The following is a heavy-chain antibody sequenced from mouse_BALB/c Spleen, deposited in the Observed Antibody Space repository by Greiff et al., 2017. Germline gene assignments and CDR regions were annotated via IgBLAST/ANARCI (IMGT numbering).Heavy chain of an antibody. CDR3: ARDNYGSSYRWYFDV. Sequence: EVKVVESGGGLVQPGGSLRLSCATSGFTFTDYYMSWVRQPPGKALEWLGFIRNKANGYTTEYSASVKGRFTISRDNSQSILYLQMNTLRAEDSATYYCARDNYGSSYRWYFDVWGAGTTVTVSS. CDR2: IRNKANGYTT. CDR1: GFTFTDYY. V-gene: IGHV7-3*02. D-gene: IGHD1-1*01. J-gene: IGHJ1*01.